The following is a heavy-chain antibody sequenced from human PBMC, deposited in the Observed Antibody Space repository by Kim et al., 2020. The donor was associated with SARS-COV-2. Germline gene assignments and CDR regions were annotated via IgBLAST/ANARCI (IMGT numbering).Heavy chain of an antibody. J-gene: IGHJ4*02. D-gene: IGHD6-19*01. V-gene: IGHV4-34*01. CDR3: ARGVQWLVRFDY. CDR1: GGSFSGYY. Sequence: SETLSLTCAVYGGSFSGYYWSWIRQPPGKGLEWIGEINHSGSTNYNPSLKSRVTISVDTSKNQFSLKLSSVTAADTAVYYCARGVQWLVRFDYWGQGTLV. CDR2: INHSGST.